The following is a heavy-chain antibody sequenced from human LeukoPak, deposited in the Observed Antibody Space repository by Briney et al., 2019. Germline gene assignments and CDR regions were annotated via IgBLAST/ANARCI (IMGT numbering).Heavy chain of an antibody. CDR2: IYYSGTT. CDR1: GGSTSRRSYY. V-gene: IGHV4-39*01. J-gene: IGHJ4*02. Sequence: PSETLSLTCTVSGGSTSRRSYYWGWIRQPPGKGLEWIGSIYYSGTTYSNPSLKSRVTISVDTSKNQFSLKLRSVTAADTAVYYCTRQNDRSHDYWGQGTLVTVSS. CDR3: TRQNDRSHDY. D-gene: IGHD1-1*01.